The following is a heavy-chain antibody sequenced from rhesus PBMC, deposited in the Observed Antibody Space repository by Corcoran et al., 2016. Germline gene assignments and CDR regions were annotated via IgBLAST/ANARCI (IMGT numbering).Heavy chain of an antibody. CDR3: ARRALIVVVLTEYYFDY. Sequence: QVQLQESGPGLVKPSETLSLTCAVSGYSISRGYYWGWVRQPPVKGLGWIGAISSGGSNYLNPSLKSRVTLSVDTSKNQFSLKLSSVTAADTAVYYCARRALIVVVLTEYYFDYWGQGVLVTVSS. CDR1: GYSISRGYY. D-gene: IGHD2-15*01. CDR2: ISSGGSN. V-gene: IGHV4S14*01. J-gene: IGHJ4*01.